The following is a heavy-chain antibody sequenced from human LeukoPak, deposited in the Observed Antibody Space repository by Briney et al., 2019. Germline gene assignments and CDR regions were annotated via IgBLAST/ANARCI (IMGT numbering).Heavy chain of an antibody. CDR2: ISSSSSTI. Sequence: GGSLRLSCAASGLTFSSYSMNWVRQAPGKGLEWVSYISSSSSTIYYADSVKGRFTISRDNAKNSLYLQMNSLRAEDTAVYYCVRPGISDFWGQGTLVTVSS. V-gene: IGHV3-48*04. J-gene: IGHJ4*02. CDR3: VRPGISDF. CDR1: GLTFSSYS. D-gene: IGHD2-15*01.